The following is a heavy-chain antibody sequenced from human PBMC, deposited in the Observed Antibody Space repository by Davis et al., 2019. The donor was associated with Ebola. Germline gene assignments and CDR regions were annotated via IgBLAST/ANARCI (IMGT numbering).Heavy chain of an antibody. D-gene: IGHD1-26*01. CDR2: IYYSGST. J-gene: IGHJ6*03. Sequence: PSETLSLTCTVSGGSISSSSYYWGWIRQPPGKGLEWIGSIYYSGSTYYNPSLKSRVTISVDTSKNQFSLKLSSVTAADTAVYYCARQWESLYYYYYMDVWGKGTTVTVSS. CDR3: ARQWESLYYYYYMDV. V-gene: IGHV4-39*01. CDR1: GGSISSSSYY.